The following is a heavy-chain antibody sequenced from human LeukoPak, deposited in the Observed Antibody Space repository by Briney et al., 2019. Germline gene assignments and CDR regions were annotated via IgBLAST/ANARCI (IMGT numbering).Heavy chain of an antibody. Sequence: GGSLRLSCAASGFTFSDYYMSWIRQAPGKGLEWVSYISSSGSTIYYADSVKGRFTISRDHAKNSLSRQMNSRRAEDTAVYYCARESILGGYYYYYYMDVWGKGTTVTVSS. CDR1: GFTFSDYY. V-gene: IGHV3-11*01. D-gene: IGHD2-21*01. CDR2: ISSSGSTI. CDR3: ARESILGGYYYYYYMDV. J-gene: IGHJ6*03.